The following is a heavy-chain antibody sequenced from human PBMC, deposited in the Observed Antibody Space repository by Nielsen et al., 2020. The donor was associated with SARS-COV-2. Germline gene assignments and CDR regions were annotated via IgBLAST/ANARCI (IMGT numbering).Heavy chain of an antibody. CDR3: AREGRDLPLDY. V-gene: IGHV3-11*05. J-gene: IGHJ4*02. CDR2: IRSGSTYT. Sequence: GGSLRLFCAASGFTFSDYYMSWIRQAPGKGLEWISYIRSGSTYTNYADSVKGRFTISRDDAKNSLYLQMNSLRAEDTAVYYCAREGRDLPLDYWGQGVLVTVSS. CDR1: GFTFSDYY. D-gene: IGHD5-24*01.